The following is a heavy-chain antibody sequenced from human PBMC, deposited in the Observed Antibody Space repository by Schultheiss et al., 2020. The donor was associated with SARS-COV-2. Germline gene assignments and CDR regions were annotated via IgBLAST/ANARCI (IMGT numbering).Heavy chain of an antibody. CDR3: ARVGQLVRYYYGMDV. J-gene: IGHJ6*02. CDR2: IYYSGST. Sequence: SQTLSLTCAVSGGSISSGGYSWSWIRQPPGKGLEWIGSIYYSGSTYYNPSLKSRVTISVDTSKNQFSLKLSSVTAADTAVYYCARVGQLVRYYYGMDVWGQGTTVTVSS. CDR1: GGSISSGGYS. D-gene: IGHD6-6*01. V-gene: IGHV4-30-2*03.